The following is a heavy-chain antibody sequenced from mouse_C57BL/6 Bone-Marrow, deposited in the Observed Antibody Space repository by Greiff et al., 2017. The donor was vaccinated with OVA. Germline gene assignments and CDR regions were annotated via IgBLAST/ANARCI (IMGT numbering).Heavy chain of an antibody. CDR2: INPGSGGT. CDR1: GYAFTNYL. Sequence: QVQLQQSGAELVRPGTSVKVSCKASGYAFTNYLIEWVKQRPGQGLEWIGVINPGSGGTNYNEKFKGKATLTADKSSSTAYMQLSSLTSEDSAVYFCARGSITTVPYAMDYWGQGTSVTVSS. V-gene: IGHV1-54*01. D-gene: IGHD1-1*01. J-gene: IGHJ4*01. CDR3: ARGSITTVPYAMDY.